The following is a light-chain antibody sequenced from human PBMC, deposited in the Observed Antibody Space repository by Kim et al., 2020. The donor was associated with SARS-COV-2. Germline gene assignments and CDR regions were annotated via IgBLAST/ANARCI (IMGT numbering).Light chain of an antibody. J-gene: IGKJ5*01. V-gene: IGKV3-20*01. Sequence: PRERSNLSSRASQSVSSSYLAWYQQKPGQAPRLLIYGASSRAAGIPDRFSGSGSGTVFTLTISRLEPEDFAVYYCQQYGSTPPITFGQGTRLEIK. CDR1: QSVSSSY. CDR2: GAS. CDR3: QQYGSTPPIT.